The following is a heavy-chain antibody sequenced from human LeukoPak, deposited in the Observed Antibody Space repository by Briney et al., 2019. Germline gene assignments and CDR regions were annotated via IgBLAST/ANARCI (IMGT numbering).Heavy chain of an antibody. CDR2: ISNIATI. J-gene: IGHJ6*02. CDR3: AKASGEAYYYEMDV. CDR1: GFTFSSYA. V-gene: IGHV3-23*01. Sequence: PGGSLRLSCAASGFTFSSYAMTWVRQAPGKGLEWVSEISNIATINYADSVKGRFTMSRDNSKNTLYLQMNILRAEDTAVYYCAKASGEAYYYEMDVWGQGTTVTVSS. D-gene: IGHD2-15*01.